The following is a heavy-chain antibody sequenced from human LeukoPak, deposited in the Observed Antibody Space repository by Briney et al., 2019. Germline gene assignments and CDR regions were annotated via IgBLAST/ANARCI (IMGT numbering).Heavy chain of an antibody. J-gene: IGHJ4*02. CDR3: ARHMSSSWSNNHDYFDY. V-gene: IGHV4-59*08. CDR2: IYYSGST. D-gene: IGHD6-13*01. Sequence: SETLSLTCTVSGGSISSYYWSWIRQPPGKGLEWIGYIYYSGSTNCNPSLKSRVTISVDTSKNQFSLKLSSVTAADTAVYYCARHMSSSWSNNHDYFDYWGQGTLVTVSS. CDR1: GGSISSYY.